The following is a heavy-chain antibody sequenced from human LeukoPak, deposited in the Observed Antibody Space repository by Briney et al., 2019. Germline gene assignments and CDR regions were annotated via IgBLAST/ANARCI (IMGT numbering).Heavy chain of an antibody. V-gene: IGHV4-34*01. CDR1: GGSFSGYY. D-gene: IGHD4-17*01. CDR3: ARGGRGTVTLDY. CDR2: INHSGST. J-gene: IGHJ4*02. Sequence: SETLPLTCAVYGGSFSGYYWSWIRQPPGKGLEWIGEINHSGSTNYNPSLKSRVTISVDTSKNQFSLKLSSVTAADTAVYYCARGGRGTVTLDYWGQGTLVTVSS.